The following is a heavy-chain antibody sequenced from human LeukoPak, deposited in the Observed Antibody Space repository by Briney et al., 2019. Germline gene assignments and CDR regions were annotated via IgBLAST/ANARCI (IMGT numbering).Heavy chain of an antibody. V-gene: IGHV4-34*01. J-gene: IGHJ6*03. CDR2: INHSGST. CDR1: GGSISSYY. D-gene: IGHD6-13*01. CDR3: ARASSSQTVYYNMDV. Sequence: SETLSLTCTVSGGSISSYYWSWIRQPPGKGLEWLGEINHSGSTNYNPSLKSRVTISVDTSKNQFSLKLSSVTAADTAVYYCARASSSQTVYYNMDVWGKGTTVTISS.